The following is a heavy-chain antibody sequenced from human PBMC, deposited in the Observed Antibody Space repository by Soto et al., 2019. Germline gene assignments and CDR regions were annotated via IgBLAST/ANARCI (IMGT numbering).Heavy chain of an antibody. Sequence: GESLKISCAASGFTFSSHAMSWVRQAPGKGLEWASAISGSGGSTYYADSVKGRFTISRDNSKNTLYLQMNSLRAEDTAVYYCAKMPTGVYYDFWSGPNWFDPWGQGTLVTVSS. D-gene: IGHD3-3*01. J-gene: IGHJ5*02. CDR2: ISGSGGST. CDR3: AKMPTGVYYDFWSGPNWFDP. V-gene: IGHV3-23*01. CDR1: GFTFSSHA.